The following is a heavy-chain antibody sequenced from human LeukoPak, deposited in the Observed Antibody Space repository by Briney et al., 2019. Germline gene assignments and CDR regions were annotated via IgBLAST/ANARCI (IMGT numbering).Heavy chain of an antibody. CDR3: ARFSYGDYVA. J-gene: IGHJ5*02. V-gene: IGHV3-30*02. Sequence: HPGGSLRLSCAASGFVFSKHGMHWVRQAPGKGLEWVAFIRHDESVKHYAESVKGRFTISKDNFKKTLSLQMNSLRPDDTALYYCARFSYGDYVAWGQGTLVTVSS. CDR2: IRHDESVK. D-gene: IGHD4-17*01. CDR1: GFVFSKHG.